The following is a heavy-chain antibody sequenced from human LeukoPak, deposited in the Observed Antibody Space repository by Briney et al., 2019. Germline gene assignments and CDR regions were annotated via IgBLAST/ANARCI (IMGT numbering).Heavy chain of an antibody. J-gene: IGHJ4*02. V-gene: IGHV3-30-3*01. CDR1: GFTFSSYA. Sequence: GRSLRLSCAASGFTFSSYAMHWVRQAPGKGLEWLAVISYDGSNKYYADSVKGRFTISRDNSKNTLYLQMNSLRAEDTAVYYCARDREDIVVVPAAIGYFDYWGQGTLVTVSS. D-gene: IGHD2-2*01. CDR2: ISYDGSNK. CDR3: ARDREDIVVVPAAIGYFDY.